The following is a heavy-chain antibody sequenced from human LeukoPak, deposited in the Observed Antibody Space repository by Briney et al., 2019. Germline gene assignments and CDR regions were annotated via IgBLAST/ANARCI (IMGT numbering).Heavy chain of an antibody. J-gene: IGHJ4*02. CDR1: GFTFTSCA. Sequence: GASVKVSCKASGFTFTSCAVQWVRQARGQRLEWIGWIVVGSGNTNYAQKFQERVTITRDMSTSTAYMELSSLRSEDTAVYYCAAAFGRWSAGTFDYWGQGTLVTVSS. CDR3: AAAFGRWSAGTFDY. CDR2: IVVGSGNT. D-gene: IGHD3-10*01. V-gene: IGHV1-58*01.